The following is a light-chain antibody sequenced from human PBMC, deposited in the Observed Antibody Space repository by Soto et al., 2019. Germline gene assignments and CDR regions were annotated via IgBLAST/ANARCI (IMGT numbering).Light chain of an antibody. Sequence: DIQMTRSPSTLSTSEGDRVTITCRASQSISAWLAWYQRKPGKAPKLLIYDASTLESGVPSRFSGSGSGTEFTLTISSLQPDDFATYYCQQYHGYSWTFGQGTKVDIK. V-gene: IGKV1-5*01. CDR1: QSISAW. CDR2: DAS. J-gene: IGKJ1*01. CDR3: QQYHGYSWT.